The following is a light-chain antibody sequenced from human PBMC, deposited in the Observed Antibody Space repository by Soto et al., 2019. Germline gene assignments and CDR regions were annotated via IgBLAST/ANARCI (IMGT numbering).Light chain of an antibody. CDR2: DVR. CDR1: SSDVGAYDY. V-gene: IGLV2-14*01. Sequence: QSALTQPASVSGSPGQSITISCTGSSSDVGAYDYVSWYQQHPGKAPKLMIYDVRNRPSGVSNRFSGSKSGNTASLTISGLQAEDEADYYCSSYTSTSNVVFGGGTKLTVL. J-gene: IGLJ2*01. CDR3: SSYTSTSNVV.